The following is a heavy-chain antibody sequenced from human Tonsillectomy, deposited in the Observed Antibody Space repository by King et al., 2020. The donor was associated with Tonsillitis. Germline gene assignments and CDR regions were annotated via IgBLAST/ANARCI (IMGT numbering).Heavy chain of an antibody. CDR3: AKAPPFTMVRGVIIHYFDY. CDR2: ISWNSGSI. CDR1: GFTFDDYA. V-gene: IGHV3-9*01. Sequence: DVQLVESGGGLVQPGRSLRLSCAASGFTFDDYAMHWVRQAPGKGLEWVSGISWNSGSIGYADSVKGRFTISRDNAKNSLYLQMNSLRAEDTALYYCAKAPPFTMVRGVIIHYFDYWGQGTLVTVSS. J-gene: IGHJ4*02. D-gene: IGHD3-10*01.